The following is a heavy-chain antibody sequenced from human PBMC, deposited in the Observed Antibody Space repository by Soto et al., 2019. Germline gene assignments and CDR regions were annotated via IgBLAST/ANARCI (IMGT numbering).Heavy chain of an antibody. V-gene: IGHV1-18*01. CDR2: ISAYNGNT. Sequence: GASVKVSCKASGYTFTSYCISWVRQAPGQGLEWMGWISAYNGNTNYAQKLQGRVTMTTDTSTSTAYMELRSLRSDDTAVYYCARDREPAYYYDSRGRWFDPWGQGTLVTVSS. CDR1: GYTFTSYC. J-gene: IGHJ5*02. D-gene: IGHD3-22*01. CDR3: ARDREPAYYYDSRGRWFDP.